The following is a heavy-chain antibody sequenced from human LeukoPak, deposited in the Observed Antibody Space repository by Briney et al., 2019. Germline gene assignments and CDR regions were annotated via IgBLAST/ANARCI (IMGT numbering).Heavy chain of an antibody. CDR3: AKDRAAVTRLGAFDI. D-gene: IGHD6-19*01. CDR1: GFTFSGYA. Sequence: GGSLRLSCAASGFTFSGYAMSWVRQAPGKGLEWVSAISGSGGSTYYADSVKGRFTISRDNSKNTLYLQMNSLRAEETAVYYCAKDRAAVTRLGAFDIWGQGTMVTVSS. V-gene: IGHV3-23*01. CDR2: ISGSGGST. J-gene: IGHJ3*02.